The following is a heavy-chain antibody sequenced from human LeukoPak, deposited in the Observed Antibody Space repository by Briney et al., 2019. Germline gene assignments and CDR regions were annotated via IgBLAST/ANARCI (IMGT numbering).Heavy chain of an antibody. D-gene: IGHD2-21*02. Sequence: SSETLSLTCTVSGGSIRIYYWNWIRQPAGKGLEWIGRIQSSGSTNHNPSLKSRVTMSVDTSKNQFSLKLRSVTAADTAVYYCAQDSSDGYFQHWGQGTRVTVSS. CDR3: AQDSSDGYFQH. V-gene: IGHV4-4*07. CDR2: IQSSGST. J-gene: IGHJ1*01. CDR1: GGSIRIYY.